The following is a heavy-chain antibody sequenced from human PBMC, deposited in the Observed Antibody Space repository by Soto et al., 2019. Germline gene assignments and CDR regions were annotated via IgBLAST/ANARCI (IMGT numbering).Heavy chain of an antibody. CDR1: GFTPSSSD. J-gene: IGHJ4*02. CDR3: ARAYVDCSGGSCYSPLDY. CDR2: IDGAGRIT. Sequence: PGGSLRLSCAASGFTPSSSDMSWVRQGPGKGLEWVSTIDGAGRITYYADSVKGRLTISRDNSKNTLYLQMNSLRAEDTAVYYCARAYVDCSGGSCYSPLDYWGQGTLVTVSS. V-gene: IGHV3-66*02. D-gene: IGHD2-15*01.